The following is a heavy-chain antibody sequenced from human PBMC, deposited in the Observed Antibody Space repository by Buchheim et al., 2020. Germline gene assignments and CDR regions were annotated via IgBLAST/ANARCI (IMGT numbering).Heavy chain of an antibody. Sequence: VQLVESGGGLVQPGGSLRLSCTASGFTFKSYAMYWVRQVPGLGLQWVAAIAQTGDSKYFADSVRGRFTISRDNSKNTVYLEMSSLKVEDTALYYCARDMYSSDYYIKTFDSWGQGT. CDR3: ARDMYSSDYYIKTFDS. CDR1: GFTFKSYA. CDR2: IAQTGDSK. D-gene: IGHD6-19*01. V-gene: IGHV3-30-3*01. J-gene: IGHJ4*02.